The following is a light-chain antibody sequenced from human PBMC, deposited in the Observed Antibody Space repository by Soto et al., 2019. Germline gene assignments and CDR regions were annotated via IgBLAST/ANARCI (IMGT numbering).Light chain of an antibody. V-gene: IGKV1-5*03. CDR3: QQYETYPLT. J-gene: IGKJ4*01. CDR1: QRVSGW. CDR2: SAS. Sequence: DIQMTQSPSTLSASVGDRVTITCRSSQRVSGWLAWYRQKPGKAPELLIYSASTLEPGVPSRFSGSGSGTEFTLTVSRLQPDDFATYYCQQYETYPLTFGGGTKIDI.